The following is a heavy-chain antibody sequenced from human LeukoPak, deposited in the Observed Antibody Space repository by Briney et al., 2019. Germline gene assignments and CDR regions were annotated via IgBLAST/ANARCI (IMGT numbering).Heavy chain of an antibody. V-gene: IGHV3-30*03. J-gene: IGHJ4*02. CDR3: ADSGSYSLY. CDR1: GFTFSSYD. D-gene: IGHD1-26*01. CDR2: ISYDGSNK. Sequence: PGRSLRLSCAASGFTFSSYDMHWVRQAPGKGLEWVAFISYDGSNKYYVDSVKGRFTISRDNSKNTLYLQMSSLRAEDTAVYHCADSGSYSLYWGQGTLVTVSS.